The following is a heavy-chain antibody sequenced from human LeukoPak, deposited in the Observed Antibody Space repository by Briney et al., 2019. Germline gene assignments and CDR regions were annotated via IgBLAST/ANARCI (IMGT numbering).Heavy chain of an antibody. CDR2: INHSGST. CDR1: GGSFSGYY. CDR3: ARRSSIAAAGAFDP. V-gene: IGHV4-34*01. D-gene: IGHD6-13*01. Sequence: SETLSLTCAVYGGSFSGYYWSWIRQPPGKGLEWIGEINHSGSTNYNPSLKSRVTISVDTSKNQFSLKLSSVTAADTAVYYCARRSSIAAAGAFDPWGQGTLVIVSS. J-gene: IGHJ5*02.